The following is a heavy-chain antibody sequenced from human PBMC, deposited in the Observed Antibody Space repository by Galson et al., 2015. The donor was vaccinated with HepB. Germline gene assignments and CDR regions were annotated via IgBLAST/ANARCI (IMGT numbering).Heavy chain of an antibody. CDR1: GFTFYTYW. Sequence: SLRLSCAASGFTFYTYWMHWVRQAPGKGLVWVSRITADGSRTRYADSVKGRFTISRDNAKKTLYLQLNSLRVEDTAVYYCARDPTGQPGFDSWGQGTLVTVSS. J-gene: IGHJ4*02. CDR2: ITADGSRT. CDR3: ARDPTGQPGFDS. D-gene: IGHD1-14*01. V-gene: IGHV3-74*01.